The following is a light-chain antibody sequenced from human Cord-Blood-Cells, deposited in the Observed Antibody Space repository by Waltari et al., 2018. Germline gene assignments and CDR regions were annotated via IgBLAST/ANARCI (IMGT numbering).Light chain of an antibody. V-gene: IGKV3-20*01. J-gene: IGKJ1*01. CDR2: GAS. CDR3: QQYGSSPWT. CDR1: QSVSSSY. Sequence: EIVLTQSPGTLSLSPGERAPLPCRASQSVSSSYLACYQQKPGQAPRLLIYGASSRATGIPDRFSGSGSGTDFTLTISRLEPEDFAVYYCQQYGSSPWTFGQGTKVEIK.